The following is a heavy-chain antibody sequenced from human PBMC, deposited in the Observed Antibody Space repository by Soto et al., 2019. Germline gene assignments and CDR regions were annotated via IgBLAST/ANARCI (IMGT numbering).Heavy chain of an antibody. J-gene: IGHJ6*02. Sequence: GESLKISCKGSGYSFTSYWISWVRQMPVKGLEWMGRIDPSDSYTNYSPSFQGHVTIPADKSISTAYLQWSSLKASDTAMYYCARHGSSWGLYYYGMDVWGQGTTVTVSS. D-gene: IGHD6-13*01. CDR3: ARHGSSWGLYYYGMDV. V-gene: IGHV5-10-1*01. CDR1: GYSFTSYW. CDR2: IDPSDSYT.